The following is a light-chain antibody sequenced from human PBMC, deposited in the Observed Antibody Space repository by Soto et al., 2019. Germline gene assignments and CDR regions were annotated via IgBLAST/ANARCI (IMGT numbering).Light chain of an antibody. CDR2: RAS. Sequence: PGERVTLSCRASQSVSSNYLAWYQQKSGQAPRLLIYRASTRATGIPDRFSGSGSGTDFSLNISRLEPEDSAVYYCQQYAASPLTFGGGTKLEIK. CDR3: QQYAASPLT. CDR1: QSVSSNY. V-gene: IGKV3-20*01. J-gene: IGKJ4*01.